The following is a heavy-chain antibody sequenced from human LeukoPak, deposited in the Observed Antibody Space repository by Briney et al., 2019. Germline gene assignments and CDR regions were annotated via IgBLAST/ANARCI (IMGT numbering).Heavy chain of an antibody. V-gene: IGHV4-59*12. D-gene: IGHD3-22*01. CDR3: ARDLYYYDSSGYFKGALDI. CDR2: IYYSGTT. Sequence: SETLSLTCAVYGGSFSGYYWSWIRQPPGKGLEWIGYIYYSGTTHYNSALESRVTISVETSKNQFSLKLTSVTAADTAVYYCARDLYYYDSSGYFKGALDIWGQGKLVTVSS. J-gene: IGHJ3*02. CDR1: GGSFSGYY.